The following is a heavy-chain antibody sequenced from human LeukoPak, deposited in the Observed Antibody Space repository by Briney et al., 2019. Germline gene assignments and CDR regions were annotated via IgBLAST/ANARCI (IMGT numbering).Heavy chain of an antibody. J-gene: IGHJ6*03. V-gene: IGHV1-46*01. Sequence: ASVKVSCKASGYTFTSYGISWVRQAPGQGLEWMGIINPSGGSTSYAQKFQGGVTMTRDMSTSTVYMELSSLRSEDTAVYYCARDLHGGNSYYYYYMDVWGKGTTVTVSS. CDR1: GYTFTSYG. CDR2: INPSGGST. CDR3: ARDLHGGNSYYYYYMDV. D-gene: IGHD4-23*01.